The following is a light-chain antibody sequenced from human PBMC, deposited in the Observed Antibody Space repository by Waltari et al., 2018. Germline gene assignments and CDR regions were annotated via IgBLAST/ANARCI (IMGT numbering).Light chain of an antibody. CDR2: WAS. CDR1: QSILSTTNNNNY. V-gene: IGKV4-1*01. Sequence: DIVLTQSPDSLGSSLGERATINCQSSQSILSTTNNNNYLAWYQHRPGQPPRLLIYWASTRVSGVLDRFSGSGSETDFNLTISSLQAEDLAVYYCQQYYTTPCTFGPGTRLEV. CDR3: QQYYTTPCT. J-gene: IGKJ2*02.